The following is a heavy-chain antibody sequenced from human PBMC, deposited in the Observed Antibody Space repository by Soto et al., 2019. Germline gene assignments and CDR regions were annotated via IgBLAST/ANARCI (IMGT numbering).Heavy chain of an antibody. D-gene: IGHD3-3*01. CDR1: GFTFDDYA. CDR2: ISWNSGSI. CDR3: AKDLLLFGVVSSPFHGMDV. J-gene: IGHJ6*02. V-gene: IGHV3-9*01. Sequence: EVQLVESGGGLVQPGRSLRLSCAASGFTFDDYAMHWVRQAPGKGLEWVSGISWNSGSIGYADSVKGRFTISRDNPKISLYLQMNSLRAEDTSLYFCAKDLLLFGVVSSPFHGMDVWGQGTTVTVSS.